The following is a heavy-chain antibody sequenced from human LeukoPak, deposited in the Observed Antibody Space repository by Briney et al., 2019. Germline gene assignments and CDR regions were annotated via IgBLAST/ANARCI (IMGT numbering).Heavy chain of an antibody. V-gene: IGHV1-18*01. CDR1: DYTFTSYG. CDR2: IGTYAGNT. CDR3: ARVGDSSVHFHNLDY. D-gene: IGHD3-22*01. Sequence: ASVKVSCKASDYTFTSYGISWVRQAPGQGLEWMGWIGTYAGNTNYVQNLQGRVTMTTDTSTSTAYMELRSLRSDDTAMYYCARVGDSSVHFHNLDYWGQGTLVTVSS. J-gene: IGHJ4*02.